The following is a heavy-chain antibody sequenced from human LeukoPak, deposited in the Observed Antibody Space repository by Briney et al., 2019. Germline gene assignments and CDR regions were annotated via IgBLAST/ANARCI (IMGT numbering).Heavy chain of an antibody. Sequence: SETLSLTCTVSGGSISSYYWSWIRQPPGKGLEWIGCISYSGNTNYNFSLKSRVTMSLDTSKNQFSLNLNSVTAADTAVCYCARDGDTSGYYPYFYYGMDVWGQGTTVTVSS. CDR3: ARDGDTSGYYPYFYYGMDV. D-gene: IGHD3-22*01. J-gene: IGHJ6*02. V-gene: IGHV4-59*01. CDR1: GGSISSYY. CDR2: ISYSGNT.